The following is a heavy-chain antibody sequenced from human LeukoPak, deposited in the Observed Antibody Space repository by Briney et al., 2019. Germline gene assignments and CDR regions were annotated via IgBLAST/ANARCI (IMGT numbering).Heavy chain of an antibody. V-gene: IGHV1-18*01. CDR2: ISGYNGNT. Sequence: ASVKVSCKASGYTFTNYGISWVRQAPGQGLEWMGWISGYNGNTNYAQKVQGRVTMTTDTSTSTAYMELRSLRSEDTAVYYCARGYLTGDFDYWGQGTLVTVSS. J-gene: IGHJ4*02. D-gene: IGHD7-27*01. CDR1: GYTFTNYG. CDR3: ARGYLTGDFDY.